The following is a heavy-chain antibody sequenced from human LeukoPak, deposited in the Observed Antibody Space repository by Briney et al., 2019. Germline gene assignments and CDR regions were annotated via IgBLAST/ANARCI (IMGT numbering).Heavy chain of an antibody. Sequence: SETLSLTCTVSGGSISSSNYYWGWIRQPPGKGLEWIGRIYSSGTTNYNPSLKSRVTMSIDTSKNQFSLKLRSVTAADTAVYYCARGKFRWNGGDAFEIWGQGTMVTVSS. CDR3: ARGKFRWNGGDAFEI. D-gene: IGHD1-1*01. V-gene: IGHV4-39*07. CDR2: IYSSGTT. J-gene: IGHJ3*02. CDR1: GGSISSSNYY.